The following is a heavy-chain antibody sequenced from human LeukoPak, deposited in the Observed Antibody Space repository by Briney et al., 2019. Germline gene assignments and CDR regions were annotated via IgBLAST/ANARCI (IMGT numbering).Heavy chain of an antibody. Sequence: GGSLRLSCAASGVTFSSYSMSWVRQAPGKGLEWVSSISSSSSYIYYADSVKGRFTISRDNAKNSLYLQMNSLRAEDTAVYYCARSAYYYDSSHFGPDYWGQGTLVTVSS. CDR2: ISSSSSYI. D-gene: IGHD3-22*01. CDR3: ARSAYYYDSSHFGPDY. V-gene: IGHV3-21*01. J-gene: IGHJ4*02. CDR1: GVTFSSYS.